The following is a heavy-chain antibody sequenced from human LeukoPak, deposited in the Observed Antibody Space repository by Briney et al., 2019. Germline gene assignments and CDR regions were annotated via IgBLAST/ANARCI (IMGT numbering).Heavy chain of an antibody. J-gene: IGHJ4*02. CDR1: GFTFSNYA. CDR3: TRGSTSTWYDY. D-gene: IGHD6-13*01. V-gene: IGHV3-23*01. CDR2: IGGSSVNI. Sequence: GGSLRLSCAASGFTFSNYAMSWVRRAPGKGLEWVSLIGGSSVNIYYADSVKGRFTISRDNSKNTPYLQMNSLRGDDTAVYYCTRGSTSTWYDYWGQGIQVTVSS.